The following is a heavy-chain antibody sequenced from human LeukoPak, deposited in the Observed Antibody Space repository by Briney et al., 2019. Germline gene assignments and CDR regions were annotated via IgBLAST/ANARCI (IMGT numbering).Heavy chain of an antibody. CDR1: GGSFSGYY. CDR3: ASDSSSSGRGN. J-gene: IGHJ4*02. Sequence: SETLSLTCAVYGGSFSGYYWSWIRQPPGKGLEWIGEVNHSESTNYNPSLKSRVTISVDTSKNQFSLKLSSVTAADTAVYYCASDSSSSGRGNWGQGTLVTVSS. CDR2: VNHSEST. V-gene: IGHV4-34*01. D-gene: IGHD6-13*01.